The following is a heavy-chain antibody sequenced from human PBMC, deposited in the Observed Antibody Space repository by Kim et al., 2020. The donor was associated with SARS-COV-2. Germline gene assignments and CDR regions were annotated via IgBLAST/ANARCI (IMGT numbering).Heavy chain of an antibody. CDR2: LNPNSDNT. D-gene: IGHD2-21*02. Sequence: ASVKVSCKASGYTFTSYDINWVRQATGQGLEWMGWLNPNSDNTDSAQKFQGRVTMTRNTSTSTAYMELSSLRSEDTAIYYCARGVVTASIDYWGQGTLVT. J-gene: IGHJ4*02. CDR1: GYTFTSYD. CDR3: ARGVVTASIDY. V-gene: IGHV1-8*01.